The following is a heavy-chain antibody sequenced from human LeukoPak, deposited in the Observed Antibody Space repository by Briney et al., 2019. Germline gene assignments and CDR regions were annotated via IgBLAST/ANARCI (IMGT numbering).Heavy chain of an antibody. CDR1: EFTFNSYA. V-gene: IGHV3-23*01. CDR2: ISGSGGST. J-gene: IGHJ4*02. Sequence: PGGSLRLSCAASEFTFNSYAMRWTRQAPGKGLEWVSAISGSGGSTYYADSVRGRLTISRDNSKNTLYLQMNSLRAEDTAVYYCAKSGASIAARPMDYWGQGTLVTVSS. CDR3: AKSGASIAARPMDY. D-gene: IGHD6-6*01.